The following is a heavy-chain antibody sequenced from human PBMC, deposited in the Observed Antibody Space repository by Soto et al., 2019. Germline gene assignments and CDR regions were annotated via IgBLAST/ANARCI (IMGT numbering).Heavy chain of an antibody. V-gene: IGHV4-61*01. D-gene: IGHD6-19*01. CDR1: GGSVSSGSYH. CDR2: IYHSGST. Sequence: QVQLQESGPGLVKPSETLSLTCTVSGGSVSSGSYHWGWIRQPPGKGLEWIGYIYHSGSTNYNPSLKGRVTISVDTSKNQFSLSLTSVTAADTAVYYCARLSAAWFDPWGQGTLVTVAS. J-gene: IGHJ5*02. CDR3: ARLSAAWFDP.